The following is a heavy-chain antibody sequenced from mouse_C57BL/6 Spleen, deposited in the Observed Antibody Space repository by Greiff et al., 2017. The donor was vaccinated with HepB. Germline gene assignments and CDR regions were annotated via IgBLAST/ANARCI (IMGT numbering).Heavy chain of an antibody. D-gene: IGHD2-1*01. CDR3: ARSGIYYPFAY. CDR2: INPGSGGT. Sequence: VQLQQSGAELVRPGTSVKVSCKASGYAFTNYLIEWVKQRPGQGLEWIGVINPGSGGTNYNEKFKGKATLTADKSSSTAYMQLSSLTSEDSAVYFCARSGIYYPFAYWGQGTLVTVSA. CDR1: GYAFTNYL. J-gene: IGHJ3*01. V-gene: IGHV1-54*01.